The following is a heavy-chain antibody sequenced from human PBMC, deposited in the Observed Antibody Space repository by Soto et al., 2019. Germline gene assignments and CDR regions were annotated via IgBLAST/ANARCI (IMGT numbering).Heavy chain of an antibody. J-gene: IGHJ4*02. D-gene: IGHD4-17*01. CDR1: GFTFGNYW. CDR3: ASLTVTTGFDS. V-gene: IGHV3-7*01. Sequence: EVQLVESGGGLVQPGGSLRLSCAASGFTFGNYWMNWVRQAPGKGLEWVANIKQDGSEKHYVDSVKGRFTISRDNAKSSLFLQMNSLRAEDTGVYYCASLTVTTGFDSWGQGTLVTVSS. CDR2: IKQDGSEK.